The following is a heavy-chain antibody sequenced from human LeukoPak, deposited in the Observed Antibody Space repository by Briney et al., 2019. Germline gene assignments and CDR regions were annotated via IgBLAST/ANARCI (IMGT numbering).Heavy chain of an antibody. V-gene: IGHV3-30*18. CDR3: AKGDRGYSYGPDY. CDR2: ISYDGSNK. D-gene: IGHD5-18*01. J-gene: IGHJ4*02. CDR1: GFTFSSYG. Sequence: PGGSLRLSCAASGFTFSSYGMHWVRQAPGKGLEWVAVISYDGSNKYYADSVKGRFTISGDNSKNTLYLQMNSLRAEDTAVYYCAKGDRGYSYGPDYWGQGTLVTVSS.